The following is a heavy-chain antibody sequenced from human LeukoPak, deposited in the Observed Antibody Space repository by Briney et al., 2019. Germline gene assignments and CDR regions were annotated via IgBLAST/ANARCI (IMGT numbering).Heavy chain of an antibody. J-gene: IGHJ3*02. D-gene: IGHD4-17*01. Sequence: PSETLSLTCVVYGGXFSGYYWSWIRQPPGKGLEWIGEINHSGSTNYNPSLKSRVKSRVTKSLDTSKNQFSLKLSSVTAADTAVYYCARGGSDYGDYVGAFDIWGQGTMVTVSS. V-gene: IGHV4-34*01. CDR2: INHSGST. CDR1: GGXFSGYY. CDR3: ARGGSDYGDYVGAFDI.